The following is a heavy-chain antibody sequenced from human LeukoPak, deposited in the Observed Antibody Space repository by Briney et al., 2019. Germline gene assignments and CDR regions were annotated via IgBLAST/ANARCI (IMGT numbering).Heavy chain of an antibody. D-gene: IGHD1-26*01. CDR2: IYSRGGT. CDR1: GGSISDYF. Sequence: KPSETLSLTCTVSGGSISDYFCNWIRQPAGKGLEWIGRIYSRGGTSYNPSLNSRVTMSVDTSKNQFSLKLSSLTAADTAVYYCARSFLGDWYFDLWGRGTLVTVSS. V-gene: IGHV4-4*07. J-gene: IGHJ2*01. CDR3: ARSFLGDWYFDL.